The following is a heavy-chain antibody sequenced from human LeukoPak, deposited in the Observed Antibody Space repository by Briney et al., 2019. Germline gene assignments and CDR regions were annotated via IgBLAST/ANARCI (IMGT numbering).Heavy chain of an antibody. J-gene: IGHJ4*02. V-gene: IGHV3-48*03. CDR1: GFTFSSYE. CDR3: ANSPGIAVAAVDY. D-gene: IGHD6-19*01. Sequence: LTGGSLRLSCAASGFTFSSYEMNWVRQAPGKGLEWVSYISSSGSTIYYADSVKGRFTISRDNAKNSLYLQMNSLRAEDTAVYYCANSPGIAVAAVDYRGQGTLVTVSS. CDR2: ISSSGSTI.